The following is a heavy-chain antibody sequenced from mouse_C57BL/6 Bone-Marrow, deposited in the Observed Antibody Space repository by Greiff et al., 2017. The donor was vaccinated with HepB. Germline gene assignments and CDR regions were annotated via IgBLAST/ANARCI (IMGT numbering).Heavy chain of an antibody. V-gene: IGHV14-4*01. Sequence: EVQLQQSGAELVRPGASVKLSCTASGFNIKDDYMHWVKQRPEQGLEWIGWIDPENGDTEYASKFQGKATITADTSSNTAYLQLIILTSEDTAVYYCTTVPWFAYWGQVTLVTVSA. D-gene: IGHD2-14*01. J-gene: IGHJ3*01. CDR2: IDPENGDT. CDR3: TTVPWFAY. CDR1: GFNIKDDY.